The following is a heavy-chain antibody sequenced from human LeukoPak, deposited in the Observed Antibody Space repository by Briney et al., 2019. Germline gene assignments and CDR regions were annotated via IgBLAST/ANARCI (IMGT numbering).Heavy chain of an antibody. Sequence: SETLSLTCAVYGGSFGGYYWTWIRQPPGKGPEWIGEINHSGSTNYNPSLKRRAIMSVDTAKNQFSLRLNSVTAADTAVYYCARHVDSGWYRGLDIWGQGTMVTVSS. V-gene: IGHV4-34*01. CDR3: ARHVDSGWYRGLDI. J-gene: IGHJ3*02. CDR1: GGSFGGYY. D-gene: IGHD6-19*01. CDR2: INHSGST.